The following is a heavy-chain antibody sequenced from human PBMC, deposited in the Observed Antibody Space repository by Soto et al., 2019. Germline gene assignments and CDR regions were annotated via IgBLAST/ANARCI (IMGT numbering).Heavy chain of an antibody. Sequence: RRLSCAASGFTVSSNYTSWVRQAPGKGLEWVSVIYSGGSTYYADSVKGRFTISRDNSKNTLYLQMNSLRAEDTAVYYCARDRSHCINGVCYTGSDYWGRGTLVTVSS. D-gene: IGHD2-8*01. J-gene: IGHJ4*02. CDR1: GFTVSSNY. CDR2: IYSGGST. V-gene: IGHV3-53*01. CDR3: ARDRSHCINGVCYTGSDY.